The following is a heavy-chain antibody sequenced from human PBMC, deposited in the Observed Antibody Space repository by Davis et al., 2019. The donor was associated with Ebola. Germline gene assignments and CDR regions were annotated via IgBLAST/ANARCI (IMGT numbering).Heavy chain of an antibody. CDR3: ARDRVDVSLYFDS. D-gene: IGHD2-15*01. V-gene: IGHV3-23*01. CDR1: GFTFRNDA. J-gene: IGHJ4*02. CDR2: IGGTGDPT. Sequence: GESLIISCAASGFTFRNDAMSGVRHAPGKVLEWVSGIGGTGDPTFYLDSVKGRFTISRDNSKNALYLQMNSLRDEDTAIYYCARDRVDVSLYFDSWGQGTLVTVSS.